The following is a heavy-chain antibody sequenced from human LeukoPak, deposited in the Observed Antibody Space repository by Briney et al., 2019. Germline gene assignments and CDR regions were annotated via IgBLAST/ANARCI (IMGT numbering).Heavy chain of an antibody. V-gene: IGHV1-8*01. CDR2: MNPNSGNT. CDR3: ARGQGARGAVATDY. CDR1: GYTFTSYD. J-gene: IGHJ4*02. D-gene: IGHD6-19*01. Sequence: ASVKVSCKASGYTFTSYDINWVRQSTGQGLEWMGWMNPNSGNTGYAQKFQGRVTITRNTSRSAAYMELRSLRSEATAVYYCARGQGARGAVATDYWGQGTLVTVSS.